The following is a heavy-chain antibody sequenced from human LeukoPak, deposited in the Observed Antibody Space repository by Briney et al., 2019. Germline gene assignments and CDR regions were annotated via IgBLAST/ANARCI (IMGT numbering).Heavy chain of an antibody. Sequence: GGSLRLSCAASGFTFSPYWMSWVRQAPGKGLEWVANIKQDGSEKYYLDSVKGRFTISRDNAKNSLYLQMNSLRAEDTAVYYCARGATGIQLWFFDSWGQGTQVTVSS. CDR3: ARGATGIQLWFFDS. V-gene: IGHV3-7*01. D-gene: IGHD5-18*01. CDR1: GFTFSPYW. CDR2: IKQDGSEK. J-gene: IGHJ5*01.